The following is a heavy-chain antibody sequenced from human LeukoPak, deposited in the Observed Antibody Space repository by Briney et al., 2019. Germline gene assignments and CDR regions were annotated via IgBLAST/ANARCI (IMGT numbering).Heavy chain of an antibody. V-gene: IGHV4-34*01. CDR1: GGSFSGYY. D-gene: IGHD3-22*01. CDR3: ARGRPHYYDSSGYYPTPYYFDY. J-gene: IGHJ4*02. Sequence: SETLSLTCAVYGGSFSGYYWSWIPHPPGKGLEWTGEINHSGSTNYNPSLKSRVTISVDTSKNQFSLKLSSVTAADTAVYYCARGRPHYYDSSGYYPTPYYFDYWGQGTLVTVSS. CDR2: INHSGST.